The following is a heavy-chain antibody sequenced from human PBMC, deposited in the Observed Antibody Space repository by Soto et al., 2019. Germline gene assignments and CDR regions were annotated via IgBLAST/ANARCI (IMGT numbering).Heavy chain of an antibody. CDR3: ASGASRWYPYFCDS. Sequence: QAQVVQSGAEVRKPGSSVKLSCKASEGTFNSYAIAWVRQAPGQGLEWMGGIIPYYNTLNYAQKFQDRVTITADDSTNTGYMELSSLTSDDTAVYFFASGASRWYPYFCDSVAQGTLVTVSS. V-gene: IGHV1-69*01. D-gene: IGHD6-13*01. CDR2: IIPYYNTL. CDR1: EGTFNSYA. J-gene: IGHJ4*02.